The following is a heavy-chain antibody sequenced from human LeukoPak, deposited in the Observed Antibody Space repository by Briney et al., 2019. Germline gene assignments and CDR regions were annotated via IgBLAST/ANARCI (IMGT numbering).Heavy chain of an antibody. Sequence: SETLSLTCTVSGGSIRSSYYHWGWIRQPPGKGLEWIGSIYDSGSTYYNPSLKSRVTISVDTSKNQFSLKLSSVTAADTAVYYCARDPPYDSSGSNDAFDIWGQGTMVTVSS. CDR2: IYDSGST. V-gene: IGHV4-39*07. D-gene: IGHD3-22*01. CDR1: GGSIRSSYYH. J-gene: IGHJ3*02. CDR3: ARDPPYDSSGSNDAFDI.